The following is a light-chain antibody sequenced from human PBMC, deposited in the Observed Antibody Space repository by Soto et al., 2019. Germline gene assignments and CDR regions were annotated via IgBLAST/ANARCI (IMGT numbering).Light chain of an antibody. CDR2: SGY. V-gene: IGKV3-11*01. J-gene: IGKJ1*01. CDR1: PSVSSS. Sequence: EFVVTQSPAILSLSPGGGSTLSCRATPSVSSSVAWYQHKPGQSPRLVIYSGYKRAPGIPARFSGSGSGTDFTLTISGLEIDDFAVYYCQQRSNWPRTFGQGTKVDIK. CDR3: QQRSNWPRT.